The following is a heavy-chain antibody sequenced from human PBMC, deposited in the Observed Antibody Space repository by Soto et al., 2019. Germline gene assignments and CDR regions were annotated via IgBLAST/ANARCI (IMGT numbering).Heavy chain of an antibody. Sequence: EVQLVESGGGLVKPGGSLRLSCAASGFTFSNAWMSWDRQAPGKGLEWVGRIKSKTDGGTTDYAAPVKGRFTISRDDSKNTLYLQMNSLKTEDTAVYYCTTDPDGHQLVLGYYFDYWGQGTLVTVSS. D-gene: IGHD6-13*01. CDR2: IKSKTDGGTT. V-gene: IGHV3-15*01. CDR3: TTDPDGHQLVLGYYFDY. CDR1: GFTFSNAW. J-gene: IGHJ4*02.